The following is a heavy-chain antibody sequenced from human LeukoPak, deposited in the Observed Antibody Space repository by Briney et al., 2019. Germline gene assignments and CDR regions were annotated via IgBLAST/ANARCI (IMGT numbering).Heavy chain of an antibody. CDR1: GDTFTSNG. CDR2: ISVYNGDA. V-gene: IGHV1-18*01. D-gene: IGHD5-24*01. CDR3: ARDLALEMATRPGSPC. Sequence: ASVKVSCKASGDTFTSNGMTWVRQAPGQGLEWMGWISVYNGDANYAQKLQGRVTMTTDTSTSTAYMELRSLRSDDTAVYYCARDLALEMATRPGSPCWGQGTLVTVSS. J-gene: IGHJ4*02.